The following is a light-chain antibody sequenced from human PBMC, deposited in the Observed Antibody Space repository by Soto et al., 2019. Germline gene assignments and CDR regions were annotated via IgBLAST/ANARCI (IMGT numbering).Light chain of an antibody. V-gene: IGKV1-9*01. CDR2: AAS. CDR3: QQLNSYPLT. Sequence: DIQLTQSPSFLSASLGDRITITCRASQGFTRSLVWYQQKPGKAPKLLIYAASTLQVGVPSRFSGTRSGTEFTLTISSLQPEDFATYYCQQLNSYPLTFGGGTKVQIK. CDR1: QGFTRS. J-gene: IGKJ4*01.